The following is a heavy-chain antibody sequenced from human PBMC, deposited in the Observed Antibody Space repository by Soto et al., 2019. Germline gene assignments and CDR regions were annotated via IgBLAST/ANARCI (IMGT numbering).Heavy chain of an antibody. V-gene: IGHV4-31*03. Sequence: QVQLQESGPGLVKPSQTLSLTCTVSGGSISSGGYYWSWIRQHPGKGLEWIGYIYYSGSTYYNPSLKSRVTISVDTSKNQFSLKLSSVTAADTAVYYCARESRFGELFGGGYYFDYWGQGTLVTVSS. CDR1: GGSISSGGYY. D-gene: IGHD3-10*02. J-gene: IGHJ4*02. CDR3: ARESRFGELFGGGYYFDY. CDR2: IYYSGST.